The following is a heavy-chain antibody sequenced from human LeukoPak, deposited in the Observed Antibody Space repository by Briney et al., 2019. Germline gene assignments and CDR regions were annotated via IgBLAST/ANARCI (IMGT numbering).Heavy chain of an antibody. CDR3: ARAKYGSGNWFDP. V-gene: IGHV4-4*07. CDR1: GGSISTYY. Sequence: SETLSLTCTVSGGSISTYYWSWIRQPAGKGLEWIGRIYTSGSTNYNPSLKSLVTMSVDTSKNQFSLNLNSVTAADTAVYYCARAKYGSGNWFDPWGQGTLVTVSS. J-gene: IGHJ5*02. CDR2: IYTSGST. D-gene: IGHD3-10*01.